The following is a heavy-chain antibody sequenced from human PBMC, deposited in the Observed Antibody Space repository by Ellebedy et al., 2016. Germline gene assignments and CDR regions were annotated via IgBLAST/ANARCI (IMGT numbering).Heavy chain of an antibody. CDR1: GGSISSSSYY. CDR3: ARRGGYCSSISCYNWLNP. Sequence: SETLSLTXTVSGGSISSSSYYWGWIRQPPGKGLEWIGSIYYSGSTYYNPSLKSRVTISVDTSKNQFSLKLSSVTAADTAVYYCARRGGYCSSISCYNWLNPWGQGALVTVSS. J-gene: IGHJ5*02. D-gene: IGHD2-2*01. V-gene: IGHV4-39*01. CDR2: IYYSGST.